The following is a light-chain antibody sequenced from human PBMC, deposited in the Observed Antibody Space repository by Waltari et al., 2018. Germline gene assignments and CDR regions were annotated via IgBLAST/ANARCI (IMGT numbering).Light chain of an antibody. Sequence: SYDLTQPPSVSVSPGQTASITCSGDELGDRYVCWYQQKAGQSPVLVIYQESERPWGVPERFSGSNSGNTATLTVSGTQTMDEADYYCQAWDNNTVVFGGGTKLSVL. CDR2: QES. CDR3: QAWDNNTVV. CDR1: ELGDRY. V-gene: IGLV3-1*01. J-gene: IGLJ2*01.